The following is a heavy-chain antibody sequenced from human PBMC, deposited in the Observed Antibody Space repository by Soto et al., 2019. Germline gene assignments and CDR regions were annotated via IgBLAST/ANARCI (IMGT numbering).Heavy chain of an antibody. Sequence: QVQLVESGGGVVQPGRSLRLSCAASGFTFSSYGMHWVRQAPGKGLEWVAVISYDGSNKYYADSVKGRFTISRDNSENTLYLQMNSLRAEDTAVYYCAKGVAVAGTVLDYWGQGTLVTVSS. D-gene: IGHD6-19*01. CDR2: ISYDGSNK. V-gene: IGHV3-30*18. CDR3: AKGVAVAGTVLDY. CDR1: GFTFSSYG. J-gene: IGHJ4*02.